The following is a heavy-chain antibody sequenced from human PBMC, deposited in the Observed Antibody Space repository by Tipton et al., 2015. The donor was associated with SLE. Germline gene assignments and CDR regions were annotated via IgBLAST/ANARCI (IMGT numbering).Heavy chain of an antibody. J-gene: IGHJ4*02. CDR1: GGSISRGGYY. CDR3: ARADIAAAGTGRDY. V-gene: IGHV4-30-4*01. Sequence: TLSLTCTVSGGSISRGGYYWSWIRQHPGKGLEWIGYIYYSGTTYYNPSLKSRVTISIDTSKNHFSLRLNSVTAADTAVYYCARADIAAAGTGRDYWGQGTLVTVSS. D-gene: IGHD6-13*01. CDR2: IYYSGTT.